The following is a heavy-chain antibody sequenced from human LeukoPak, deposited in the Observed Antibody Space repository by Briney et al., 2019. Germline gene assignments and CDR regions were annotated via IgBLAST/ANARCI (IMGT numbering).Heavy chain of an antibody. V-gene: IGHV3-21*01. CDR2: IGGESKYI. J-gene: IGHJ4*02. Sequence: PGGSLRLSCAAAGFTFSSSSMNWVRQTPGKGLEWVSSIGGESKYIYYADSVTGRFTISRDNAKNSLYLQMNSLRAEDTAVYYCARGAVFRGNYDYWGQGTQVTVSS. D-gene: IGHD3-16*01. CDR3: ARGAVFRGNYDY. CDR1: GFTFSSSS.